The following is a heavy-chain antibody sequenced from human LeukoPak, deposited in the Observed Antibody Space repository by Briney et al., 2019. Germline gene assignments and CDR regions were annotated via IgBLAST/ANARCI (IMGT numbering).Heavy chain of an antibody. V-gene: IGHV4-30-2*01. CDR1: GGSISNNHYY. J-gene: IGHJ5*02. CDR3: AREVSAVAGTNWFDP. CDR2: IYHSGST. D-gene: IGHD6-19*01. Sequence: PSETLSLTCTVSGGSISNNHYYWTWIRQPPGKGLEWIGYIYHSGSTYYNPSLKSRVTISVDTSKNQFSLKLSSVTAADTAVYYCAREVSAVAGTNWFDPWGQGTLVTVSS.